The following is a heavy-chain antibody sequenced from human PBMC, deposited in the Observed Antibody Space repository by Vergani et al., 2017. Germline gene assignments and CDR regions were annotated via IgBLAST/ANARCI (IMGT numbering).Heavy chain of an antibody. V-gene: IGHV4-39*07. CDR3: ARVFKGIGAPMGVDY. CDR2: MYYSG. CDR1: GGSISSGSYY. D-gene: IGHD6-13*01. Sequence: QLQESGPGLVTPSETLSLTCTVSGGSISSGSYYWGWIRQPPGKGLEWIGSMYYSGSTISVDTSKNQFSLKLSSVTAADTAGYYCARVFKGIGAPMGVDYWGQGTLVTVSS. J-gene: IGHJ4*02.